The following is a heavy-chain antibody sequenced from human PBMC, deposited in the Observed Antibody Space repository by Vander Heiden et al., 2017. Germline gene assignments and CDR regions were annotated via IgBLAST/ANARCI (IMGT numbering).Heavy chain of an antibody. CDR1: GFTFSRYW. CDR2: LNGDGSTT. V-gene: IGHV3-74*01. Sequence: EVPWVESGGGLVQTGGSPRVSCAASGFTFSRYWMHWVRQVPGKGLVWVSRLNGDGSTTIYADSVKGRFTISRDNAKNTLYLQMNSLRAEDTGLYYCTREGLAMGDYWGQGTLVTVSS. CDR3: TREGLAMGDY. J-gene: IGHJ4*02. D-gene: IGHD6-19*01.